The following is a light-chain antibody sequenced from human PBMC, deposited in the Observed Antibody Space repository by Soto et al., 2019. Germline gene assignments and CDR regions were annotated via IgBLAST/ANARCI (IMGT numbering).Light chain of an antibody. CDR1: QTITTY. Sequence: DIQVTQSPCSLSASVGDTVTIRCRASQTITTYLSWFQQKPGKAPKLLVYGASSLQSGVPSRFSGSGSGTDFTLTISSLQPEDFATYYCQQSYSTPITFGQGTQLEIK. CDR2: GAS. V-gene: IGKV1-39*01. CDR3: QQSYSTPIT. J-gene: IGKJ5*01.